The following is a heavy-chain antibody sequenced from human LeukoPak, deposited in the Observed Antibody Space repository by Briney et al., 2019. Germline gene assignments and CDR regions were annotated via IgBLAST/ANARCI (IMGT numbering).Heavy chain of an antibody. V-gene: IGHV3-7*01. D-gene: IGHD3-10*01. Sequence: GGSLRLSCAASGFIFSTYWTMWARQAPGKGLEWVANTKGDGSEKYYVDSVKGRFTISRDNAKNSLYLQMNSLRAEDTAVYYCARLLHYYGSGSDREENWFDPWGQGTLVTVSS. CDR1: GFIFSTYW. J-gene: IGHJ5*02. CDR2: TKGDGSEK. CDR3: ARLLHYYGSGSDREENWFDP.